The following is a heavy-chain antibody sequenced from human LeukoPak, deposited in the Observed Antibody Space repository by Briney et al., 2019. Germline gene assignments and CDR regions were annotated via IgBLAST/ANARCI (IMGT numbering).Heavy chain of an antibody. CDR2: ISGSGGST. Sequence: PGGSLRLSCAASGFTFSSYAMSWVRQAPGKGLEWVSAISGSGGSTYYADSVKGRFTISRDNSKNTLYLQMNSLRAEDTAVYYWARALFLLVYYSNGMDVWAKGPTFPFPS. J-gene: IGHJ6*04. CDR3: ARALFLLVYYSNGMDV. D-gene: IGHD3-3*01. CDR1: GFTFSSYA. V-gene: IGHV3-23*01.